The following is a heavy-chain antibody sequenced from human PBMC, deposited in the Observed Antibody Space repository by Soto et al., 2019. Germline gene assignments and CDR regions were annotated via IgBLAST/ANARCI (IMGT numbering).Heavy chain of an antibody. CDR2: IIPIFGTA. CDR1: GGTFSSYA. D-gene: IGHD3-3*01. V-gene: IGHV1-69*13. J-gene: IGHJ4*02. Sequence: SVKVSCKASGGTFSSYAISWVRQAPGQGLEWMGGIIPIFGTANYAQKFQGRVTITADESTSTAYMELSSLRSEDTAVYYCARGPDFWSGSDYWGQGTLVTVSS. CDR3: ARGPDFWSGSDY.